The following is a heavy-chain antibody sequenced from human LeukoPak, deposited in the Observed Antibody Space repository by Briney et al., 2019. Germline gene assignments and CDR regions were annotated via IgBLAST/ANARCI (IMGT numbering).Heavy chain of an antibody. D-gene: IGHD3-3*01. CDR1: GGSISTYL. J-gene: IGHJ3*02. CDR3: ARKIFFDI. CDR2: IYYSGST. V-gene: IGHV4-59*01. Sequence: SATLSLTCTVSGGSISTYLWSWIRQPPGKGLEWIGYIYYSGSTYYNPSLRSRLTISVDTSKNQFSLKLSSVTAADTAVYFWARKIFFDIWGQGTMVTVSS.